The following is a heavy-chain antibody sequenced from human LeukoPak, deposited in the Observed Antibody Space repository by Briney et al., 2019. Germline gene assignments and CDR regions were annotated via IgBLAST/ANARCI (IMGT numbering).Heavy chain of an antibody. J-gene: IGHJ4*02. Sequence: GGSLRLSCAASGFTFSSYEMHWVRQAPGKGLEWVAVISYDGSNKYYADSVKGRFTISRDNSKNTLYLQMNSLRAEDTAVYYCAKSRDGYNEPAGYWGQGTLVTVSS. CDR1: GFTFSSYE. CDR3: AKSRDGYNEPAGY. D-gene: IGHD5-24*01. CDR2: ISYDGSNK. V-gene: IGHV3-30*18.